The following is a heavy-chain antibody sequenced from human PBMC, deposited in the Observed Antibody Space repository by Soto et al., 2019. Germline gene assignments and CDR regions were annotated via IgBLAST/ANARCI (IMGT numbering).Heavy chain of an antibody. D-gene: IGHD3-10*01. CDR1: GGSFSGYY. V-gene: IGHV4-34*01. J-gene: IGHJ6*03. CDR2: INDSGST. CDR3: ARGLILWYGVLSRRGDHYYYMDV. Sequence: QVQLQQWGTGLLKPSETLSLTCAVYGGSFSGYYWSWIRQPPGKGLEWIGEINDSGSTNYNPSLKSRVTISVDTSKNQFSLKLSSVTAADKAVYYCARGLILWYGVLSRRGDHYYYMDVWGKGTMVTVSS.